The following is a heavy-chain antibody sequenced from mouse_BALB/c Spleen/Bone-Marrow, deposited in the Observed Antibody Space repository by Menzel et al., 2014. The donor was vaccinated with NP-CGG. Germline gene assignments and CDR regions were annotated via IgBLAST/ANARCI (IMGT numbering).Heavy chain of an antibody. CDR1: GYTFTSYT. CDR2: INPSSGYT. J-gene: IGHJ3*01. V-gene: IGHV1-4*01. D-gene: IGHD4-1*01. Sequence: QVHVKQSGAELARPGASVKMSCKASGYTFTSYTMHWVKQRPGQGLEWIGYINPSSGYTNYSQKLKDKATLTADKSSSTAYMQLSSLTSEDSAVYYCARERNWDSFAYWGQGTLVTVSA. CDR3: ARERNWDSFAY.